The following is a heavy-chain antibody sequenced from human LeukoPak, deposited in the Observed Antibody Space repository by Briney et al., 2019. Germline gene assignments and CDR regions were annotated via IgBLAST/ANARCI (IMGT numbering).Heavy chain of an antibody. V-gene: IGHV1-69*13. CDR2: IIPIFGTA. J-gene: IGHJ4*02. Sequence: ASAKVSSKASRGTFSSYATSWVRHAPRPGLEWMRGIIPIFGTANYAQKFQGRVTITADESTSTAYMELSSLRSEDTAVYYCARDYGDHGEYFDYWGQGTLVTVSS. CDR1: RGTFSSYA. D-gene: IGHD4-17*01. CDR3: ARDYGDHGEYFDY.